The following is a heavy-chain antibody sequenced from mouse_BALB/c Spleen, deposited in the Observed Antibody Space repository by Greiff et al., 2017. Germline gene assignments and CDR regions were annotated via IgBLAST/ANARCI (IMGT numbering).Heavy chain of an antibody. Sequence: EVKLQESGGGLVKPGGSLKLSCAASGFAFSSYDMSWVRQTPEKRLEWVAYISSGGGSTYYPDTVKGRFTISRDNAKNTLYLQMSSLKSEDTAMYYCERHPANFYYFDYWGQGTTLTVSS. CDR1: GFAFSSYD. CDR2: ISSGGGST. CDR3: ERHPANFYYFDY. D-gene: IGHD4-1*01. J-gene: IGHJ2*01. V-gene: IGHV5-12-1*01.